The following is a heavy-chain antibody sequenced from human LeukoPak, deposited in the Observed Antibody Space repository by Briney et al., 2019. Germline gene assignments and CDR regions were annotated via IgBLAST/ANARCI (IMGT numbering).Heavy chain of an antibody. D-gene: IGHD2-15*01. J-gene: IGHJ6*02. CDR3: ASPTYCSGGSCYYYYAMDV. CDR2: IYSGGDT. Sequence: GGSLRLSCAASGFTVSSNYMSWVRQAPGKGLEWVSVIYSGGDTYYADSVKGRFTISRDNSKNTLYPQMNSLRAEDTAVYYCASPTYCSGGSCYYYYAMDVWGQGTTVTVSS. CDR1: GFTVSSNY. V-gene: IGHV3-53*01.